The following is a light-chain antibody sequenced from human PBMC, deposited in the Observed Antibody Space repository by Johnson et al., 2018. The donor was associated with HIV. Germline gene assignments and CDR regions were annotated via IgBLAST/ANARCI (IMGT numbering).Light chain of an antibody. J-gene: IGLJ1*01. CDR1: SSNIGNNY. V-gene: IGLV1-51*01. CDR2: DNN. Sequence: QPVLTQPPSVSAAPGQRVTISCSGSSSNIGNNYISWYQQLPGTAPKLLIYDNNKRPSGIPDRFSGSKSGTSATLGITGLQTGDAADYYCGTWDSSLSAPVFGTGTKVTVL. CDR3: GTWDSSLSAPV.